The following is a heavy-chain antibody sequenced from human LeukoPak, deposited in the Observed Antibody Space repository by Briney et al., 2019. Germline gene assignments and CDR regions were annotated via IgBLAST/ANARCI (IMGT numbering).Heavy chain of an antibody. CDR1: GGSISSSNW. J-gene: IGHJ4*02. CDR2: IYHSGST. CDR3: ARDFYCRGGSCHDY. Sequence: SGTLSLTCAVSGGSISSSNWWSWVRQPPGKGLEWIGEIYHSGSTNYNPSLKSRVTISVDKSKNQFSLKLSSVTAVDTAVYYCARDFYCRGGSCHDYWGQGTLLTVSS. V-gene: IGHV4-4*02. D-gene: IGHD2-15*01.